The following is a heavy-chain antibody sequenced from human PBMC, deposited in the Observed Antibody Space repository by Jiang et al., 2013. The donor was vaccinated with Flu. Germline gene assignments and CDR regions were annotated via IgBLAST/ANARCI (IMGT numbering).Heavy chain of an antibody. D-gene: IGHD3-10*01. Sequence: PGLVKPSQTLSLTCTVSGGSISSGGYYWSWIRQHPGKGLEWIGYIYYSGSTYYNPSLKSRVTTSVDTSKNQFSLKLSSVTAADTAVYYCARIPTPQYYYGSGSYDYWGQGTLVTVSS. J-gene: IGHJ4*02. CDR3: ARIPTPQYYYGSGSYDY. CDR1: GGSISSGGYY. V-gene: IGHV4-31*03. CDR2: IYYSGST.